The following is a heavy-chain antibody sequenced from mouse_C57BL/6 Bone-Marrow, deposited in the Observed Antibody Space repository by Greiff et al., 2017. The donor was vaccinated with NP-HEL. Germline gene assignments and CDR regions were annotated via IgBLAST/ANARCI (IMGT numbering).Heavy chain of an antibody. J-gene: IGHJ3*01. V-gene: IGHV5-6*01. Sequence: EVNVVESGGDLVKPGGSLKLSCAASGFTFSSYGMSWVRQTPDKRLAWVATISSGGSYTYYPDSVQGRFTISRDNAKNTLYLQMSSLKSEDTAMYYCASPYDYDVAWFAYWGQGTLVTVSA. D-gene: IGHD2-4*01. CDR1: GFTFSSYG. CDR2: ISSGGSYT. CDR3: ASPYDYDVAWFAY.